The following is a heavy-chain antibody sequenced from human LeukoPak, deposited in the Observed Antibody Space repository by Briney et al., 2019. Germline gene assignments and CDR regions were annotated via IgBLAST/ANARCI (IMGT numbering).Heavy chain of an antibody. CDR1: GFTFSSYA. CDR3: AKAPFGHRVATLDY. Sequence: GRSLRLSCAASGFTFSSYATSWVRQAPGKWLEWDSAIRGSGDRIYDADSVKGRFTISRDNSKNTLYLQINSLRAEDTAVYYCAKAPFGHRVATLDYWGQGTLVTV. CDR2: IRGSGDRI. D-gene: IGHD5-12*01. V-gene: IGHV3-23*01. J-gene: IGHJ4*02.